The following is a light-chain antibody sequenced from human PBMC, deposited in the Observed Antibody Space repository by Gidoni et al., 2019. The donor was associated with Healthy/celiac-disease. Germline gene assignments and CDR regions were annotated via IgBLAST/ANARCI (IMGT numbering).Light chain of an antibody. J-gene: IGLJ1*01. Sequence: SYELTQPSSVSVSPGQTARITCSGDVLAKKYARWFQQKPGQAPVLVIYKDSERPSGIPERFSGSSSGTTVTLTISGAQVEDEADYYCYSEADNNHYVFGTGTKVTVL. CDR3: YSEADNNHYV. CDR1: VLAKKY. CDR2: KDS. V-gene: IGLV3-27*01.